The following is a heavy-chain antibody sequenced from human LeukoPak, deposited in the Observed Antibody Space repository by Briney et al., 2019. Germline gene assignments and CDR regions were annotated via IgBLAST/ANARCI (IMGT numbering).Heavy chain of an antibody. CDR3: ARDVSLYCSSATCFHDAFDI. CDR1: GFTVSSSY. D-gene: IGHD2-2*01. V-gene: IGHV3-66*02. CDR2: IYSGGST. J-gene: IGHJ3*02. Sequence: GGSLRLSCAASGFTVSSSYMSWVRQAPGKGLEWVSVIYSGGSTDYADSVKGRFTISRDNSRNTLYLQMNSLRAEDTAVYYCARDVSLYCSSATCFHDAFDIWGQGTMVTVSS.